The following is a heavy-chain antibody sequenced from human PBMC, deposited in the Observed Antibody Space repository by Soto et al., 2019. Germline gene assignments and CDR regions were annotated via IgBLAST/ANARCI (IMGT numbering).Heavy chain of an antibody. CDR3: ARDRNAAGSDY. CDR1: GFTFSDFY. CDR2: ISSGSTNI. V-gene: IGHV3-11*01. Sequence: QVQLVESGGGLVKPGGSLRLSCAASGFTFSDFYMSWIRQAPGKGLEWISYISSGSTNIFYADSVKGRFTVSRDNAKNSVYLQMDSLRAEDTAVHYCARDRNAAGSDYWGQGTLVTVSS. J-gene: IGHJ4*02. D-gene: IGHD1-1*01.